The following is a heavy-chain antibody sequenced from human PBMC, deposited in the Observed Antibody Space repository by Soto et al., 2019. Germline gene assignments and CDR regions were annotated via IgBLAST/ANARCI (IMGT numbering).Heavy chain of an antibody. CDR1: GGSISSYY. J-gene: IGHJ4*02. CDR2: IYYSGST. D-gene: IGHD6-13*01. CDR3: ARDRDGMSSSWYSVER. V-gene: IGHV4-59*01. Sequence: SETLSLTCTVSGGSISSYYWSWIRQPPGKGLEWIGYIYYSGSTNYNPSLKSRVTISVDTSKNQFSLKLSSVTAADTAVYYCARDRDGMSSSWYSVERWGQGTLVTVSS.